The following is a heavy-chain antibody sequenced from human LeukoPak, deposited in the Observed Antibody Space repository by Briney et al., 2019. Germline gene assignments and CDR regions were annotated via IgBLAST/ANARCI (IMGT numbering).Heavy chain of an antibody. CDR2: IKQDGSKK. CDR3: TRVGYIDEGIDY. V-gene: IGHV3-7*04. J-gene: IGHJ4*02. Sequence: GSLRLSCVTSGFPFSSYWIAWVRQAPGKGLGGVANIKQDGSKKSYVDSVKGRFTISRDNAKNSLYLQMNSLRAEDTAIYYCTRVGYIDEGIDYWGQGTLVTVSS. CDR1: GFPFSSYW. D-gene: IGHD5-24*01.